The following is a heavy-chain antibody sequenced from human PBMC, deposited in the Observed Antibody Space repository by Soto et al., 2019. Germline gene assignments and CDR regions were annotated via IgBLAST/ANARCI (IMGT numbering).Heavy chain of an antibody. Sequence: QGQLVESGGGVVQPGRSLRLSCAASGFTFSNYATHWVRQAPGKGLEWVAVISYDGSNKYYTDSVKGRFIISRDNSENTLYLQMSSLRAEDTAVYYCARDYSYQRSMDVWGQGTTVTVSS. D-gene: IGHD2-15*01. J-gene: IGHJ6*02. CDR3: ARDYSYQRSMDV. V-gene: IGHV3-30-3*01. CDR1: GFTFSNYA. CDR2: ISYDGSNK.